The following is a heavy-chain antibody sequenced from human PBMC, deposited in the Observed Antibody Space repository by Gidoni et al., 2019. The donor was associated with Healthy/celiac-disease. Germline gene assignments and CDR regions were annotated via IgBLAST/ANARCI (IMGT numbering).Heavy chain of an antibody. D-gene: IGHD5-12*01. CDR3: AKDRGYSGYDSPYYFDY. Sequence: ELQLVESGGGLVQPGRSLRLACAASGVTFDDYARHWVRQAQGKGLVWVSGISWNSGSIGYADSLKGRFTISRDNAKNSLYLQMNSLRAEDTALYYCAKDRGYSGYDSPYYFDYWGQGTLVTVSS. V-gene: IGHV3-9*01. CDR1: GVTFDDYA. CDR2: ISWNSGSI. J-gene: IGHJ4*02.